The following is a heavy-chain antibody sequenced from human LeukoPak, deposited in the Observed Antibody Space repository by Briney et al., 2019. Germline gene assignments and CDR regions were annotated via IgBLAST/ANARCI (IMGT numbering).Heavy chain of an antibody. V-gene: IGHV4-34*01. Sequence: SETLSLTCAVYGESFSGYYWSWIRQPPGKGLEWIGEINHSGSTNYNASLKSRVTISVDTSKNQFSLKLTSVTAADTAVYYCARGPMTVGASPFDYWGQGTLVTVSS. CDR1: GESFSGYY. CDR3: ARGPMTVGASPFDY. D-gene: IGHD1-26*01. J-gene: IGHJ4*02. CDR2: INHSGST.